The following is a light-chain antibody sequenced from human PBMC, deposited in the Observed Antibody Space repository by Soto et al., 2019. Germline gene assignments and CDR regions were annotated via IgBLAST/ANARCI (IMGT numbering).Light chain of an antibody. CDR1: QSIHTS. CDR2: DST. CDR3: QQRNVWPPIT. J-gene: IGKJ5*01. V-gene: IGKV3-11*01. Sequence: ALTQSPATLSLAPGERATLSCRASQSIHTSLAWYQQKSGKPPRLVIYDSTLRANGVPDRFGGSRSGTEFTLTINSLQTEDFAVYYCQQRNVWPPITFGQGTRLEIK.